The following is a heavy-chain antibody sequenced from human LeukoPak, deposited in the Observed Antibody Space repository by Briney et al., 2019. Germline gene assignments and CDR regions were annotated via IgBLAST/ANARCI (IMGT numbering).Heavy chain of an antibody. V-gene: IGHV4-59*08. CDR1: GGSISSYY. J-gene: IGHJ2*01. CDR3: ARRYSSYWYLDL. CDR2: MYYSGGT. Sequence: SETLSLTCTVSGGSISSYYWSWIRQSPGKGLEWIGYMYYSGGTKYNPSLKSRVTISLDTSNNQVSLRLSSVTAADTAVYYCARRYSSYWYLDLWGRGTLVTVSS. D-gene: IGHD4-11*01.